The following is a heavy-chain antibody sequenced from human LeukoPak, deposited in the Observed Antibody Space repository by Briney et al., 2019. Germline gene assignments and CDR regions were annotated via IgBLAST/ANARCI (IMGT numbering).Heavy chain of an antibody. Sequence: GASVKVSCKASGYTFTSYYMHWVRQAPGQGLEWMGIINHSGGSTSYAQKFQGRVTMTRDTSTSTVYMELSSLRSEDTAVYYCARGGQDCGGDCYSFDYWGQGTLVTVSS. D-gene: IGHD2-21*02. V-gene: IGHV1-46*01. CDR2: INHSGGST. J-gene: IGHJ4*02. CDR3: ARGGQDCGGDCYSFDY. CDR1: GYTFTSYY.